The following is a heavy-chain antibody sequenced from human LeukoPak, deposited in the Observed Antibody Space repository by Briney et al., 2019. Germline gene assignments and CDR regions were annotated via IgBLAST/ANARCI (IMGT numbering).Heavy chain of an antibody. J-gene: IGHJ4*02. Sequence: ASVKVSCTASGYTFINNWMHWVRQAPGQGLEWMGLINPTGSSTLYAQKFQGRVTMTRDMSTSTDYMELSSLRSEDTAVYYCARQYLYADCHPYENWGQGTLVTVSS. CDR1: GYTFINNW. D-gene: IGHD4-17*01. CDR3: ARQYLYADCHPYEN. CDR2: INPTGSST. V-gene: IGHV1-46*01.